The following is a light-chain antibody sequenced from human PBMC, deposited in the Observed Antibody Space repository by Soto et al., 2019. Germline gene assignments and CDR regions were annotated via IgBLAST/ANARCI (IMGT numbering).Light chain of an antibody. CDR2: GAS. V-gene: IGKV3D-15*01. CDR3: QQYNNWTPLT. CDR1: QSVSSN. Sequence: EIVMTQSPAPLSVSPGERATLSCRASQSVSSNLAGYQQKPGQAPRLLISGASNRATGIPARFSGSESGTEFTLTLSSLQSEDFAVYYCQQYNNWTPLTFGGGTKVEIK. J-gene: IGKJ4*02.